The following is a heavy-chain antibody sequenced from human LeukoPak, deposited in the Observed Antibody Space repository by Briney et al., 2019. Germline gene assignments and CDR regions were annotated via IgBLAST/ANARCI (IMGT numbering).Heavy chain of an antibody. CDR1: GFTFSSYA. CDR2: ISYDGSNK. J-gene: IGHJ4*02. D-gene: IGHD5-18*01. CDR3: ARCRAPTAMVDY. V-gene: IGHV3-30-3*01. Sequence: PGRSLRLSCAASGFTFSSYAMHWVRQAPGKGLEWVAVISYDGSNKYYADSVKGRFTISRDNSKNTLYLQMNSLRDEDTAVYYCARCRAPTAMVDYWGQGTLVTVSS.